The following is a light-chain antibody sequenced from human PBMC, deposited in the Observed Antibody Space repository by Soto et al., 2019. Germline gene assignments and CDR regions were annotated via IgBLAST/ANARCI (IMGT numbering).Light chain of an antibody. CDR3: RSYAGSTTVV. CDR1: SSDVGGYNY. CDR2: AVS. V-gene: IGLV2-8*01. Sequence: QSALTQPPSASGSPGQSVTLSFTGTSSDVGGYNYVSWYQQHPGKAPTLMIYAVSKRPSGVPDRFSGSKSGNTAFLTVSGLQAEDEADYYCRSYAGSTTVVFGGGTKPTVL. J-gene: IGLJ2*01.